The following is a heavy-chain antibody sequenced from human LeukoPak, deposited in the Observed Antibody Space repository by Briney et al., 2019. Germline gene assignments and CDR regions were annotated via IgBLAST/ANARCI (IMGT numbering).Heavy chain of an antibody. Sequence: SETLSLTCTVSGGSISSYYWSWIRQPAGKGLEWIGRIYTSGSTNYNPSLTSRVTMSVDTSKNQFSLKLSSVTAADTAVYYCARVGVVVAATHYYYYYMDVWGKGTTVTVSS. J-gene: IGHJ6*03. CDR2: IYTSGST. CDR3: ARVGVVVAATHYYYYYMDV. V-gene: IGHV4-4*07. D-gene: IGHD2-15*01. CDR1: GGSISSYY.